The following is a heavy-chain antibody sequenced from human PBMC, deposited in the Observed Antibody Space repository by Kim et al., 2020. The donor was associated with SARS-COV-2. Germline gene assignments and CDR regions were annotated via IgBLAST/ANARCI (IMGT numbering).Heavy chain of an antibody. CDR3: AKDGPRLLGRYYYYGMDV. Sequence: GGSLRLSCAASGFTFSSSAMNWVRQAPGKGLEWVSGISGSGGSTYYPDSVKGRFTISRDNSKNILFLQMNTLRAEDTALYYCAKDGPRLLGRYYYYGMDVWGQGTTVTVSS. CDR2: ISGSGGST. CDR1: GFTFSSSA. D-gene: IGHD3-10*01. J-gene: IGHJ6*02. V-gene: IGHV3-23*01.